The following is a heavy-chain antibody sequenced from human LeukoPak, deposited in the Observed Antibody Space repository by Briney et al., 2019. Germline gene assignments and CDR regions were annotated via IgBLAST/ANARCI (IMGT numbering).Heavy chain of an antibody. D-gene: IGHD4-17*01. Sequence: SVKVSCKASGGTFSRYAISWVRQAPGQGLEWMGGIIPIFGTANYAQKFQGRVTITADESTSTAYMELSSLRSEDTAVYYCARDPRPDFYYGDSEYFQHWGQGTLVTVSS. CDR3: ARDPRPDFYYGDSEYFQH. CDR1: GGTFSRYA. J-gene: IGHJ1*01. V-gene: IGHV1-69*13. CDR2: IIPIFGTA.